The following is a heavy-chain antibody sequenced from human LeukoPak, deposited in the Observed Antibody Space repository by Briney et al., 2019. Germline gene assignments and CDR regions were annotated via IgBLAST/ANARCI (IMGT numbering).Heavy chain of an antibody. CDR3: ARDQGRFLEWSMVLDYFDY. CDR2: ISYDGSNK. V-gene: IGHV3-30-3*01. Sequence: PGRSLRLSCAASGFTFSSYAMHWVRQAPGKGLEWVAVISYDGSNKYYADSVKGRFTISRDNSKNTLYLQMNSLRAEDTAVYYCARDQGRFLEWSMVLDYFDYWGQGTLVTVSS. CDR1: GFTFSSYA. D-gene: IGHD3-3*01. J-gene: IGHJ4*02.